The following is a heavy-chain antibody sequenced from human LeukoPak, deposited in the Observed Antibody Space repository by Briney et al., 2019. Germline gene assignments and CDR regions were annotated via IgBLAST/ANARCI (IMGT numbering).Heavy chain of an antibody. CDR3: ARVPYGGYDLYFES. V-gene: IGHV3-53*01. D-gene: IGHD5-12*01. CDR1: GFTVSSNY. CDR2: IYSGGST. J-gene: IGHJ4*02. Sequence: GSLRLSCAASGFTVSSNYMSWVRQAPGKGLEWVSVIYSGGSTYYADSVKGRFTISRDNSKNTLYLQMNSLRAEDTAVYYCARVPYGGYDLYFESWGQGTLVSVSS.